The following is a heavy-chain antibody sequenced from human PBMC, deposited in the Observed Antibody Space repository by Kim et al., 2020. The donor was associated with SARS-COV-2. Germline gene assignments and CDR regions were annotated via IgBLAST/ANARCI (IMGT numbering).Heavy chain of an antibody. CDR3: ARHGGIAAADYYYGMDV. CDR2: IYPGDSDT. J-gene: IGHJ6*01. Sequence: GESLKISCKGSGYSFTSYWIGWVRQMPGKGLEWMGIIYPGDSDTRYSPSFQGQVTISADKSISTAYLQWSSLKASDTAMYYCARHGGIAAADYYYGMDVWGQGTTVTVSS. D-gene: IGHD6-13*01. V-gene: IGHV5-51*01. CDR1: GYSFTSYW.